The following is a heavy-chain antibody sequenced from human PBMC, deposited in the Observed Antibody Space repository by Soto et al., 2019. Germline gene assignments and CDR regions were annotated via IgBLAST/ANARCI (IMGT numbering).Heavy chain of an antibody. V-gene: IGHV4-59*01. CDR2: ISYSGTT. Sequence: SETLSLTCTVSRGYISNYFWTWIRQPPGRGLEWIGYISYSGTTNYNASLKSRVTISVDTPANQFSLRVRSVTAADTAVYYCARIRGLAEVSPYLDHWGQGARVTVSS. J-gene: IGHJ4*02. D-gene: IGHD3-16*01. CDR3: ARIRGLAEVSPYLDH. CDR1: RGYISNYF.